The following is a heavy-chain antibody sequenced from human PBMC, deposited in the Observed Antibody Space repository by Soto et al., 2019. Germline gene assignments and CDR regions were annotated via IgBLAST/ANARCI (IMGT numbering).Heavy chain of an antibody. V-gene: IGHV3-9*01. D-gene: IGHD1-7*01. CDR1: GFRFDDYA. J-gene: IGHJ4*02. Sequence: EVQLVESGGGLVQPGRSLRLSCVASGFRFDDYAMHWVRQVPGKGLEWVSGIDWRTGIFGYADSVKGRFTISRDNAKNSLYLQMNSLRAEDTALYYCVKEEGTIAVRQFEHWGQGILVTVSS. CDR2: IDWRTGIF. CDR3: VKEEGTIAVRQFEH.